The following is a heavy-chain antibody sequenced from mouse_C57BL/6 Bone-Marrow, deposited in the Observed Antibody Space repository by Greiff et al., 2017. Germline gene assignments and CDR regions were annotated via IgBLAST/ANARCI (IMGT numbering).Heavy chain of an antibody. V-gene: IGHV2-6*01. CDR1: GFSLTSYG. Sequence: VKLMESGPGLVAPSQRLSITCTVSGFSLTSYGVDWVRQSPGKGLEWLGVIWGVGSTNYNSALKSRLSISKDNSKSQVFLKMNSLQTDDTAIDYCASSYYGSSSWFAYWGQGTLVTVSA. CDR3: ASSYYGSSSWFAY. J-gene: IGHJ3*01. CDR2: IWGVGST. D-gene: IGHD1-1*01.